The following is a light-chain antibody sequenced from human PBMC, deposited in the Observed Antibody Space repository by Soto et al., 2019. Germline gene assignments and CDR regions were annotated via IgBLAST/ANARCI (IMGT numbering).Light chain of an antibody. CDR3: SSYTSSSTLYV. Sequence: QSALTQPASVSGSPGQSITISCTGTSSDVGAYNFVSWHQQHPGKAPKLMIYEVSNRPSGVSNRFSGSKSGNTASLTISGLQAEDEADYYCSSYTSSSTLYVFGTGTKVTVL. CDR2: EVS. J-gene: IGLJ1*01. CDR1: SSDVGAYNF. V-gene: IGLV2-14*01.